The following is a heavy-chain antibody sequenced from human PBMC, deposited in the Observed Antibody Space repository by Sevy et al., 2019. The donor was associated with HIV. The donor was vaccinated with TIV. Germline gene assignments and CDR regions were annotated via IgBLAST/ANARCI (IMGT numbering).Heavy chain of an antibody. V-gene: IGHV3-23*01. Sequence: GGSLRLSCAASGFIFSGYVMSWVRQAPGKGLEWVSGISASGGSTYYADSVKGRFTIYRDNYKNTLDLQMISLRVEDTAVYYCAKDASSSRTGGTFQHWGQGTLVTVSS. CDR1: GFIFSGYV. J-gene: IGHJ1*01. D-gene: IGHD6-13*01. CDR3: AKDASSSRTGGTFQH. CDR2: ISASGGST.